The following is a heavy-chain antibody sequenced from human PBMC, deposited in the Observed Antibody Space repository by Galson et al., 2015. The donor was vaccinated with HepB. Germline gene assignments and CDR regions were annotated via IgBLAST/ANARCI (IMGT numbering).Heavy chain of an antibody. J-gene: IGHJ4*02. V-gene: IGHV3-30*18. CDR3: AKEHHSSPTHF. D-gene: IGHD6-19*01. CDR1: G. Sequence: GMHWVRQAPGKGLEWVAVISFDGGSEYYSDSVRGRFTISRDSSKNTLYLQMNSLRAEDTAIYYCAKEHHSSPTHFWGQGTLVTVSS. CDR2: ISFDGGSE.